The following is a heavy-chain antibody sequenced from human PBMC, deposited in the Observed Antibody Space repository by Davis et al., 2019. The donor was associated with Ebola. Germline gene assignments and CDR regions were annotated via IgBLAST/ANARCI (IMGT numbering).Heavy chain of an antibody. CDR3: ATSKSGGSYYPDY. V-gene: IGHV1-45*02. D-gene: IGHD1-26*01. Sequence: SVKVSCKASGYTFTYRYLHWVRQAPGQALEWMGWITPFNGNTNYAQKFQDRVTITRDRSMSTAYMELSSLRSEDTAMYYCATSKSGGSYYPDYWGQGTLVTVSS. CDR2: ITPFNGNT. CDR1: GYTFTYRY. J-gene: IGHJ4*02.